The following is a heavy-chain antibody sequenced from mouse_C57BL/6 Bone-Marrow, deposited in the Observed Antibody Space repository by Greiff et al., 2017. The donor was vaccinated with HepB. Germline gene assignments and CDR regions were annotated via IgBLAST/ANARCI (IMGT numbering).Heavy chain of an antibody. CDR1: GFTFSSYG. V-gene: IGHV5-6*01. CDR2: ISSGGSYT. CDR3: ARPYYDS. J-gene: IGHJ4*01. D-gene: IGHD2-4*01. Sequence: EVMLVESGGDLVKPGGSLKLSCAASGFTFSSYGMSWVRQTPDKRLEWVATISSGGSYTYYPDSVKGRFTISRDNAKNNLYLQMSSLKSEDTAMYYCARPYYDSWGQGTSVTVSS.